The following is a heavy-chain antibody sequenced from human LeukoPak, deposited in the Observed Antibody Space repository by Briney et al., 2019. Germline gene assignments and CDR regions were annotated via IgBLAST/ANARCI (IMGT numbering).Heavy chain of an antibody. CDR2: FDPADGET. V-gene: IGHV1-24*01. J-gene: IGHJ5*02. CDR1: GYTLTELS. CDR3: ATVGVVVQAWWFDP. Sequence: ASVKVSCQDSGYTLTELSMHWVRQAPGKGLEWMGGFDPADGETIYAQKFQGRVSMTEDTSTDTAYMELSSLRSEDTAVYYCATVGVVVQAWWFDPWGQGTLVTVSS. D-gene: IGHD2-15*01.